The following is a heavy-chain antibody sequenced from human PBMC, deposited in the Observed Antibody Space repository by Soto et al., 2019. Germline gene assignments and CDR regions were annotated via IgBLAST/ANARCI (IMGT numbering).Heavy chain of an antibody. CDR1: GFTVSGNY. CDR3: ARDRMVRGGGDYYYYYGMDV. CDR2: IYSGGST. Sequence: QTGGSLRLSCAASGFTVSGNYMSWVRQAPGKGLEWVSVIYSGGSTYYADSVKGRFTISRDNSKNTLYLQMNSLRAEDTAVYYCARDRMVRGGGDYYYYYGMDVWGQGTTVTVSS. V-gene: IGHV3-53*01. D-gene: IGHD3-10*01. J-gene: IGHJ6*02.